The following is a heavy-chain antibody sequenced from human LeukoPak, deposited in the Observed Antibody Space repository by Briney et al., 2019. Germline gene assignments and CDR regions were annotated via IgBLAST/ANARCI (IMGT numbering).Heavy chain of an antibody. CDR2: TAYEGGEK. J-gene: IGHJ4*02. V-gene: IGHV3-30*01. D-gene: IGHD3-16*01. CDR1: GSTFSDHL. CDR3: AREGDRHLTFDY. Sequence: GRSLRLSCAASGSTFSDHLLHWVRQAPGKGLEWVAGTAYEGGEKYYADSVSGRFTISRDNSDNTVYLQMNGLRLEDTAVYFCAREGDRHLTFDYWGRGTLVTVSS.